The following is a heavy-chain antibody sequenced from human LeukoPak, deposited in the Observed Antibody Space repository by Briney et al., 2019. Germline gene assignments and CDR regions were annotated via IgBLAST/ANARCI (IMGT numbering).Heavy chain of an antibody. J-gene: IGHJ6*03. CDR2: ISYDGSDK. Sequence: SLRLSCAASGFTFSSYAMHWVRQAPGKGLEWVAVISYDGSDKYYADSVKGRFTISRDNSKNTLYLQMNSLRAEDTAVYYCAREGAGDYLDVWGKGTTVTVSS. D-gene: IGHD4/OR15-4a*01. V-gene: IGHV3-30*04. CDR3: AREGAGDYLDV. CDR1: GFTFSSYA.